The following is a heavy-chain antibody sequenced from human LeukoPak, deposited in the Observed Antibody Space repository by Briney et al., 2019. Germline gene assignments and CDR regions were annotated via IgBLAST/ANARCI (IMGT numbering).Heavy chain of an antibody. D-gene: IGHD3-16*02. CDR1: GFTFSSYG. V-gene: IGHV3-33*01. CDR2: IWYDGSNK. J-gene: IGHJ4*02. Sequence: PGGSLRLSCAASGFTFSSYGMHWVRQAPGKGLEWVAVIWYDGSNKYYAGSVKGRFTISRDNSKNTLYLQMNSLRAEDTAVYYCARDRYDYVWGSYRYTGYFDYWGQGTLVTVSS. CDR3: ARDRYDYVWGSYRYTGYFDY.